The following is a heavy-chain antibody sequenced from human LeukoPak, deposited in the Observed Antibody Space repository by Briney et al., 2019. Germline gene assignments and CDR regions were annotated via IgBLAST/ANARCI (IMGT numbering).Heavy chain of an antibody. CDR2: IRFDGSNK. Sequence: GGSLRLSCAASGFTFSNYGMHWVRQAPGKGLEWVAFIRFDGSNKYYADSVKGRFTISRDNSKNTLYLQMNSLRTEDTAVYYCARGTLYYGSESYDYWGQGTLVIVSS. V-gene: IGHV3-30*02. CDR3: ARGTLYYGSESYDY. D-gene: IGHD3-10*01. CDR1: GFTFSNYG. J-gene: IGHJ4*02.